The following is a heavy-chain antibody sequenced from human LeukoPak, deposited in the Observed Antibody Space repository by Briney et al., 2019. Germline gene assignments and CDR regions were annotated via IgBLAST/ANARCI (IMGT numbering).Heavy chain of an antibody. Sequence: ASVKVSCKASGGTFSSYAISWVRQAPGQGLEWMGGIIPIFGTANYAQKFQGRVTITADESTSTAYMKLSSLRSEDTAVYYCAGYCSSTSCYASLYWGQGTLVTVSS. V-gene: IGHV1-69*13. CDR1: GGTFSSYA. CDR3: AGYCSSTSCYASLY. D-gene: IGHD2-2*01. CDR2: IIPIFGTA. J-gene: IGHJ4*02.